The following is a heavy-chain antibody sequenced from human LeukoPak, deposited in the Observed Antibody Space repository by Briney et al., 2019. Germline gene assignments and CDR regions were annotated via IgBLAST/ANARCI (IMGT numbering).Heavy chain of an antibody. V-gene: IGHV3-23*01. CDR1: GFTFSSYA. D-gene: IGHD3/OR15-3a*01. J-gene: IGHJ4*02. CDR3: AKGVWTDYTITHFDY. CDR2: ISGSGGST. Sequence: GGSLRLSCAASGFTFSSYAMSWVRQAPGKGLEWVSAISGSGGSTYYADSVKGRFTISRDNSKNTLYLQMNSLRAEATAVYYCAKGVWTDYTITHFDYWGQGTLVTVSS.